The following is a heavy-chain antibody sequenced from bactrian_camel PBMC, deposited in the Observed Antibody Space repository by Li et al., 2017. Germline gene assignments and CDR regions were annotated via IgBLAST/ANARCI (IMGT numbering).Heavy chain of an antibody. V-gene: IGHV3S53*01. CDR1: GCIFEKYW. CDR3: AAGWGHCDLQTDFQH. Sequence: VQLVESGGGLANPGGSLTLSCEGSGCIFEKYWMGWFRQAPGKEREAVASIAMDGRSTYADTVKGRFTISKDNAQSTLYLQMRSLKPEDTAMYYCAAGWGHCDLQTDFQHWGRGTQVTVS. D-gene: IGHD3*01. J-gene: IGHJ4*01. CDR2: IAMDGRS.